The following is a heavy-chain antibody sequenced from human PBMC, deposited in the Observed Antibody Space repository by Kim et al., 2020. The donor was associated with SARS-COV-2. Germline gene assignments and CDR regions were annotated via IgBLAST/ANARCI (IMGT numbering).Heavy chain of an antibody. J-gene: IGHJ5*02. CDR2: IDPEDGET. V-gene: IGHV1-24*01. CDR3: ATAPALVWDGCFDP. D-gene: IGHD6-6*01. Sequence: ASVKVSCKVSGYTLTDLSMHWVRQAPGKGLEWMGGIDPEDGETIYAQKFQGRVTMTEDTSTDTAYMELSSLRSEDTAVYYCATAPALVWDGCFDPWGQGTLVTVSS. CDR1: GYTLTDLS.